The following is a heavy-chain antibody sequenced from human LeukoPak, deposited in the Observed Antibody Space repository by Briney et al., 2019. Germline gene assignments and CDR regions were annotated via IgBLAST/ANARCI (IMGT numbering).Heavy chain of an antibody. CDR2: INHSGST. J-gene: IGHJ5*02. D-gene: IGHD3-9*01. V-gene: IGHV4-34*01. CDR3: ARNRAYYDILTGYQGLNWFDP. CDR1: GGCFSGYY. Sequence: SDTLSLTCAVYGGCFSGYYWSWLRQPPAKRLEWIGEINHSGSTKYNPSLKSRVTISIDTSKNQLSLKLSSVTAAVTAVYYCARNRAYYDILTGYQGLNWFDPWGQGTLVTVSS.